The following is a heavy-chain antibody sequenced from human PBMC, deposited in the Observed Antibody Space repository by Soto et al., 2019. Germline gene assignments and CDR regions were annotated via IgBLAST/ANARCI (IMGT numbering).Heavy chain of an antibody. CDR1: GGTFSSYA. CDR2: IIPIFGTA. D-gene: IGHD3-10*01. V-gene: IGHV1-69*05. J-gene: IGHJ6*02. CDR3: ARHDYGSGSPPYGMDV. Sequence: SVKVSCKASGGTFSSYAISWVRQAPGQGLEWMGGIIPIFGTANYAQKFQGRVTITTDESTSTAYMELSSLRSEDTAVYYCARHDYGSGSPPYGMDVWGQGTTVTVSS.